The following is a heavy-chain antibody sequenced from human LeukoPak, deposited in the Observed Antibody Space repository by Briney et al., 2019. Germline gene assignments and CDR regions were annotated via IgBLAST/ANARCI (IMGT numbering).Heavy chain of an antibody. J-gene: IGHJ4*02. Sequence: GASVKVSCKASGYTFTSYGISWVRQAPGQGLEWMGWISAYNGNTNYARKLQGRVTMTTDTSTSTAYMELRSLRSDDTAVYYCARAPNDFWSGYYATFDYWGQGTLVTVSS. D-gene: IGHD3-3*01. CDR3: ARAPNDFWSGYYATFDY. CDR1: GYTFTSYG. CDR2: ISAYNGNT. V-gene: IGHV1-18*01.